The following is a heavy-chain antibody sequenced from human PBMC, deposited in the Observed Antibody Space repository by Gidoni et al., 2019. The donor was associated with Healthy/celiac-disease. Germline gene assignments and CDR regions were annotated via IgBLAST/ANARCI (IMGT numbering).Heavy chain of an antibody. Sequence: QVQLVESGGGVVQPGRSLRPSWAASGFTFSSYGMHWVRQAPVKGLEWVAVISYDGSNKYYADSVKGRFTISRDNSKNTLYLQMNSLRAEDTAVYYCAKGAFSSSFDYWGQGTLVTVSS. V-gene: IGHV3-30*18. J-gene: IGHJ4*02. D-gene: IGHD6-13*01. CDR3: AKGAFSSSFDY. CDR1: GFTFSSYG. CDR2: ISYDGSNK.